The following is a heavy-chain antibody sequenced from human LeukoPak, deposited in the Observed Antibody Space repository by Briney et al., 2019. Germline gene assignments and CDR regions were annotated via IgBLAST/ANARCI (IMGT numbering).Heavy chain of an antibody. CDR1: GFTVSSSY. V-gene: IGHV3-53*01. Sequence: GGSLRLSCAASGFTVSSSYMSWVRQAPGKGLEWVSVIHSGGNTYYADSVKGRFTISRDNSKNTLFLQMNSLRVEDTAVYYCTRDLNSGGSYWGQGTLVTVSS. CDR2: IHSGGNT. J-gene: IGHJ4*02. CDR3: TRDLNSGGSY. D-gene: IGHD2-15*01.